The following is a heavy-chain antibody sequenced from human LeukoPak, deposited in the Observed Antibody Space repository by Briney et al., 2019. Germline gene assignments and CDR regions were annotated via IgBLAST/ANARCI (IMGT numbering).Heavy chain of an antibody. J-gene: IGHJ6*03. CDR3: ASGGVYGDYGYYYYYMDV. CDR2: IIPIFGTA. D-gene: IGHD4-17*01. V-gene: IGHV1-69*06. CDR1: GGTFSSYA. Sequence: SVKVSCKASGGTFSSYAISWVRQAPGQGLEWMGGIIPIFGTANYAQKFQGRVTITADKSTSTAYMELSSLRSEDTAVYYCASGGVYGDYGYYYYYMDVWGKGTTVTVSS.